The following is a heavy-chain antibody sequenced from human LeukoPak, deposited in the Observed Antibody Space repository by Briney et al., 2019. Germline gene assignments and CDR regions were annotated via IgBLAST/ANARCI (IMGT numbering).Heavy chain of an antibody. CDR1: GYSFTSYW. D-gene: IGHD4-17*01. CDR2: IGPSDSYT. CDR3: ARLEKTVTYDQHY. V-gene: IGHV5-10-1*01. J-gene: IGHJ4*02. Sequence: GESLKISCKGSGYSFTSYWISWVRQMPGKGLEWMGRIGPSDSYTNYSPSFQGHVTISADKSISTAYLQWSSLKASDTAMYYCARLEKTVTYDQHYWGQGTLVTVSS.